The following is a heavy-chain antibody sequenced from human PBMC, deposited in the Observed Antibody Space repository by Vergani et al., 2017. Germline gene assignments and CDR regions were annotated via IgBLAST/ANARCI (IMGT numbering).Heavy chain of an antibody. Sequence: QVQLQQWGAGLLKPSETLSLTCAVYGGSFSGYYWSWIRQPPGKGLEWIGEINHSGSTNYNPSLKSRVTISVDTSKNQFSLKLSSVTAADTAVYYCARGGQQLVVDWFDPWGQGTLVTVSS. D-gene: IGHD6-13*01. V-gene: IGHV4-34*01. CDR3: ARGGQQLVVDWFDP. J-gene: IGHJ5*02. CDR1: GGSFSGYY. CDR2: INHSGST.